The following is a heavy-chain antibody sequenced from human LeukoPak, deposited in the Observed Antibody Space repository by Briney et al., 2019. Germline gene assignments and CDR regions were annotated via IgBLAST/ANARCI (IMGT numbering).Heavy chain of an antibody. Sequence: PSETLSLTCNVSGASISGFHWSWIRQSPGKGLEWIGHISTTGSTYYIASLRSRVLISRDESKNQLSLRLTSVIAADTAIYYCARRGWSGPSTWFDPWGQGTLATVSS. CDR2: ISTTGST. V-gene: IGHV4-59*01. D-gene: IGHD6-25*01. J-gene: IGHJ5*02. CDR1: GASISGFH. CDR3: ARRGWSGPSTWFDP.